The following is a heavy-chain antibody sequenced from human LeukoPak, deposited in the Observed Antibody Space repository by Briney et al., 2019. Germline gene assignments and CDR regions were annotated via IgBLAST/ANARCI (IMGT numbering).Heavy chain of an antibody. D-gene: IGHD3-22*01. J-gene: IGHJ4*02. CDR1: GGSFSDYD. Sequence: PSETLSLTCAVSGGSFSDYDWSWIRQPPGKGLEWIGEINHSGSTNYNPPLKSRVTISVDTSKNQFSLKLSSVTAADTAVYYCARHGYLTTNWGQGTLVTVSS. CDR3: ARHGYLTTN. V-gene: IGHV4-34*01. CDR2: INHSGST.